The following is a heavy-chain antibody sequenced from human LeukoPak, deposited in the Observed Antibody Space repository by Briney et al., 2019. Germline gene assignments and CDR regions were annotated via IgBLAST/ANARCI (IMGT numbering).Heavy chain of an antibody. CDR3: AKESLPGYLSEGFDY. J-gene: IGHJ4*02. CDR2: IRYDESSK. Sequence: GGSLRLSCAASGFSFSNSGMHWVRQAPGKGLEWVAFIRYDESSKYYADSVKGRFTISRDNSKNTLYLQMNSLTPEDTAVYYCAKESLPGYLSEGFDYWGQGTLVTVSS. V-gene: IGHV3-30*02. D-gene: IGHD1-1*01. CDR1: GFSFSNSG.